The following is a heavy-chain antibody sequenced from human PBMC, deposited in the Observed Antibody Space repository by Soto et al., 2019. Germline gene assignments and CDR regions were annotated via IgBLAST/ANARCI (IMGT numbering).Heavy chain of an antibody. CDR3: VKSPGRITIFGVVTGPAY. J-gene: IGHJ4*02. V-gene: IGHV3-30*18. CDR1: GFTFSSYG. Sequence: PGGSLRLSCAASGFTFSSYGMHWVRQAPGKGLEWVAVISYDGSNKYYADSVKGRFTISRDNSKNTLYLQMNSLRAEDTAVYYCVKSPGRITIFGVVTGPAYWGQGTLVTVSS. CDR2: ISYDGSNK. D-gene: IGHD3-3*01.